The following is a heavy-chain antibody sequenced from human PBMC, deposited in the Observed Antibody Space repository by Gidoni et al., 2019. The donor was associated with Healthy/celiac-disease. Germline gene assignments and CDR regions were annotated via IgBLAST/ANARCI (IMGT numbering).Heavy chain of an antibody. V-gene: IGHV3-15*01. CDR2: IKSKTDGGTT. D-gene: IGHD6-6*01. CDR1: GFTSSNAW. J-gene: IGHJ4*02. Sequence: EVQLVESGGGLVKPGGALRLSCSASGFTSSNAWMSGDRQAPGKGLECVGRIKSKTDGGTTDYAAPVKGRFTISRDDSKNTLYLQMNSLKTEDTAVYYCTTANGQLVALTHFDYWGQGTLVTVSS. CDR3: TTANGQLVALTHFDY.